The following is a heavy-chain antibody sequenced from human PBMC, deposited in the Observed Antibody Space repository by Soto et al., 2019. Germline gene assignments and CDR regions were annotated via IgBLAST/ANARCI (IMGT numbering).Heavy chain of an antibody. J-gene: IGHJ3*02. CDR1: GFTFRDYK. CDR2: ISIGSSSM. Sequence: GGSLRLSCEASGFTFRDYKMNWVRQAPGKGLEWVSQISIGSSSMDYADSVKGRFTISRDNAKNSLYLQMNSLGAEDTAVYFCARDQFYYDSFGRPLYGLDIWGQGTMVTVSS. D-gene: IGHD3-22*01. CDR3: ARDQFYYDSFGRPLYGLDI. V-gene: IGHV3-48*01.